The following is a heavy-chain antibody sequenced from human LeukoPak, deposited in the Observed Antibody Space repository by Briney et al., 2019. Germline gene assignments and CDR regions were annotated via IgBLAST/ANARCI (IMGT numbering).Heavy chain of an antibody. CDR2: INSDGSST. CDR3: ATVKTGNHDY. Sequence: GGSLRLSCAASGITFSIYWMHWVRQVPGKGLVWVSRINSDGSSTNYADSVKGRFTISRDNSKNTLYLQMNSLRAEDTAVYYCATVKTGNHDYWGQGTLVTVSS. J-gene: IGHJ4*02. D-gene: IGHD4-23*01. CDR1: GITFSIYW. V-gene: IGHV3-74*01.